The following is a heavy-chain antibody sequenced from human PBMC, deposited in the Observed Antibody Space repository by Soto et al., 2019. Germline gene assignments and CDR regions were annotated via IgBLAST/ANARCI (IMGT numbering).Heavy chain of an antibody. Sequence: QVQLVESGGGVVQPGRSLRLSCAASGFSFSTYAMHWVRQTPGKGLEWVAVISYDGDHKYYTDSVQARFTISRDISKNTRSLLMNSLRMEATAIYYCARHPAPQDNDNLPGYFHFDYWGQGTLVTVSS. CDR2: ISYDGDHK. D-gene: IGHD3-9*01. V-gene: IGHV3-30-3*01. CDR1: GFSFSTYA. CDR3: ARHPAPQDNDNLPGYFHFDY. J-gene: IGHJ4*02.